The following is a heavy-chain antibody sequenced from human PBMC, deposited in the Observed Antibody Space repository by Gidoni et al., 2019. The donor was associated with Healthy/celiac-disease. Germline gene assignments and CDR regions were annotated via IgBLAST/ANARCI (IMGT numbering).Heavy chain of an antibody. D-gene: IGHD6-19*01. V-gene: IGHV4-4*02. Sequence: QVQLQDSGPGLVKPSRTVSLTCAVSGGSTGSSNWWSWVRQPPGKGLGWIGEIYHSGSTNYNPSLKSRVTISVDKSKNQFSLKLSSVTAADTAVYYCAREIEYSSGWYYFDYWGQGTLVTVSS. J-gene: IGHJ4*02. CDR1: GGSTGSSNW. CDR2: IYHSGST. CDR3: AREIEYSSGWYYFDY.